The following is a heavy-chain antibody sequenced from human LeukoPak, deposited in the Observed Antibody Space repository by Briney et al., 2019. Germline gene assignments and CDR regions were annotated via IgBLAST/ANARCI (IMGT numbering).Heavy chain of an antibody. D-gene: IGHD5/OR15-5a*01. J-gene: IGHJ6*03. CDR3: ARGSSESYYYYYYMDV. Sequence: SETLSLTCTVSGYSISSGYYWGWIRQPPGKGLEWIGSIYHSGSTYYNPSLKSRVTISVDTSKNQFSLKLSSVTAADTAVYYCARGSSESYYYYYYMDVWGKGTTVTVSS. V-gene: IGHV4-38-2*02. CDR2: IYHSGST. CDR1: GYSISSGYY.